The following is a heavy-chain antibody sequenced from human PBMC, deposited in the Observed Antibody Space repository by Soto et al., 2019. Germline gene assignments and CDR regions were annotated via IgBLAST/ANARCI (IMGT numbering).Heavy chain of an antibody. CDR2: LAYDGSHN. CDR1: EFTFSDHA. Sequence: QVQLVESGGGGVQPGRSLRLSCTASEFTFSDHAMHWVRQAPGKGLELVALLAYDGSHNYYADCLRGRFSISRHKSRNTLYLQMNSMRAEDTAVDYCARDRGKRYCRGGYCYAPDFWGQGTLVTVSS. J-gene: IGHJ4*02. CDR3: ARDRGKRYCRGGYCYAPDF. D-gene: IGHD2-15*01. V-gene: IGHV3-30-3*01.